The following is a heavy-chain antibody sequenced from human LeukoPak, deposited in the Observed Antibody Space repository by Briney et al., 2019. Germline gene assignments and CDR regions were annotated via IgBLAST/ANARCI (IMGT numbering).Heavy chain of an antibody. D-gene: IGHD3-16*01. Sequence: SETLSLTCTVSGGSISSYYWSWIRQPPGKGLEWIGYIYYSGSTNYNPSLKSRVTISVDTSKNQFSLKLSSVTAADTAVYYCARDARGGDYWGQGTLVTVSS. CDR2: IYYSGST. J-gene: IGHJ4*02. CDR3: ARDARGGDY. CDR1: GGSISSYY. V-gene: IGHV4-59*12.